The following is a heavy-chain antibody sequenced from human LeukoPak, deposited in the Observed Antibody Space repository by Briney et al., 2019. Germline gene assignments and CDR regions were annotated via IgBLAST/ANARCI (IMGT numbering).Heavy chain of an antibody. J-gene: IGHJ5*02. CDR2: IYYSGST. D-gene: IGHD6-19*01. CDR1: GGCISSSSYY. Sequence: PSETLSLTCTVSGGCISSSSYYWGWIRQPPGKGLEWIGSIYYSGSTYYNPSLKSRVTISVDMSKNQFSLKLSSVTAADTAMYYCASHEHKAVAGDTWGQGILVIVSS. CDR3: ASHEHKAVAGDT. V-gene: IGHV4-39*01.